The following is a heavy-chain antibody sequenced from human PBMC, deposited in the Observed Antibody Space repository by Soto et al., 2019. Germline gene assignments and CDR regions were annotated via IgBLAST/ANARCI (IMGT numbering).Heavy chain of an antibody. CDR2: INPSGGST. CDR3: ARDLNASFRVGYYGMDV. J-gene: IGHJ6*02. CDR1: VYTFTSYY. D-gene: IGHD1-26*01. V-gene: IGHV1-46*01. Sequence: GASVKVSCKASVYTFTSYYIHWVRQAPGQGLEWMGIINPSGGSTSYAQKFQGRVTMTRDTSTSTVYMELSSLRSEDTAVYYCARDLNASFRVGYYGMDVWGQGTTVTVSS.